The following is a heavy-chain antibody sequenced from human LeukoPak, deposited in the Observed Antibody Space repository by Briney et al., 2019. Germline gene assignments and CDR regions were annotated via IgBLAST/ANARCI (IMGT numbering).Heavy chain of an antibody. D-gene: IGHD6-25*01. CDR2: ISWDSDYI. V-gene: IGHV3-9*01. CDR1: GSTFDDCA. Sequence: GRSLRLSCAASGSTFDDCAMHWVRQAPGKGLEWVAGISWDSDYIGYADSVKGRFTISRDNAKHSLYLQMNSLGAEDTALYFCAKGRGFENYYYYGMDVWGQGTTVTVSS. CDR3: AKGRGFENYYYYGMDV. J-gene: IGHJ6*02.